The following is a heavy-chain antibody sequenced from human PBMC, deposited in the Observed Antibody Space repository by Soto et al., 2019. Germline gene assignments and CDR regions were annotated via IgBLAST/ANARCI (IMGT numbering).Heavy chain of an antibody. Sequence: QVQLVQSGAEVKKPGASVTVSCRSSGDTFNDYYIHWVRQAPGQGLEWMRWINPNGGVTKYAQKFQGWVSMTRDTSIRTVYMQLSWLRSDDTAVYYCARESGGATATLDYYYFYMDVWGTGTTVTVSS. J-gene: IGHJ6*03. CDR1: GDTFNDYY. CDR2: INPNGGVT. V-gene: IGHV1-2*04. D-gene: IGHD5-12*01. CDR3: ARESGGATATLDYYYFYMDV.